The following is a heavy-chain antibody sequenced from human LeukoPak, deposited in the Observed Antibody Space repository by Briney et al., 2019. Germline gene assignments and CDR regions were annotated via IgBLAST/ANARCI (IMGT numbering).Heavy chain of an antibody. CDR3: ARRPXXGGYYHFDY. CDR2: IYYSGST. Sequence: PSETLSLTCTVSGGSIGSYYWSWIRQPPGKGLEWIGYIYYSGSTNYNPSLKSRVTISVDTSKNQFSLKLSSVTAADTAVYYCARRPXXGGYYHFDYWGQGTLVTVSS. D-gene: IGHD3-22*01. J-gene: IGHJ4*02. CDR1: GGSIGSYY. V-gene: IGHV4-59*08.